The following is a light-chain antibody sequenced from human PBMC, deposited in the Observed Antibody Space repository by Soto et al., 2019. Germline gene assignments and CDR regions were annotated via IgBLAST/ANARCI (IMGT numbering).Light chain of an antibody. J-gene: IGKJ3*01. CDR2: DAS. Sequence: IQMTQSPSTLSASVGDRVTITSRASQSLNSYLAWYQQKPGKAPKLLIYDASNLERGVPSRFSGTGSGTEFTLTISSLEPEDFAVYYCQQRSNWPPITFGPGTQVDIK. V-gene: IGKV1-5*01. CDR3: QQRSNWPPIT. CDR1: QSLNSY.